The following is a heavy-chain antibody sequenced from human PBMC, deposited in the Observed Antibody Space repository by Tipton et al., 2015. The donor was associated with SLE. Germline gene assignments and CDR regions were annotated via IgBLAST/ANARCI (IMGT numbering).Heavy chain of an antibody. V-gene: IGHV4-39*07. D-gene: IGHD4-17*01. CDR3: LRYYGDYF. CDR2: IYYTGNA. J-gene: IGHJ4*02. Sequence: TLSLTCTVSGGSISGSSYYWGWVRQPPGKGLEWIGSIYYTGNAYYNSSLKSRVTISIDTSKNQFSLNVSSVTAADTAVYYCLRYYGDYFWGQGTLVTVSP. CDR1: GGSISGSSYY.